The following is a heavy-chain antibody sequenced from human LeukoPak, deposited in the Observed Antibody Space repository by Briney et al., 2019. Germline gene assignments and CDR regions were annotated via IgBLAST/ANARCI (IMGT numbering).Heavy chain of an antibody. V-gene: IGHV3-30*18. CDR1: GFTFSSYG. J-gene: IGHJ1*01. Sequence: GGSLRLSCAASGFTFSSYGMHWVRQAPGKGLEWVAVISYDGSNKYYADSVKGRFTISRDNSKNTLYLQMNSLRAEDTAVYSCAKDLSVSYTALFQHWGQGTLVTVSS. CDR2: ISYDGSNK. CDR3: AKDLSVSYTALFQH. D-gene: IGHD5-18*01.